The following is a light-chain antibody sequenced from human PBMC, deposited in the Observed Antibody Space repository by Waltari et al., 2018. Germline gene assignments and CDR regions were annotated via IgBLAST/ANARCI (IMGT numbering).Light chain of an antibody. V-gene: IGLV3-21*03. CDR3: QIWDNNSDHMV. CDR2: DDT. CDR1: NIGTKS. Sequence: SYVLTQPPSVSVAPGKTAIITCGGNNIGTKSIHWYQQKPGQAPLLVVYDDTNRPSGIPERFSGPSSRKAATLTIRRVEAGDEADYYCQIWDNNSDHMVFGGGTRLTVL. J-gene: IGLJ2*01.